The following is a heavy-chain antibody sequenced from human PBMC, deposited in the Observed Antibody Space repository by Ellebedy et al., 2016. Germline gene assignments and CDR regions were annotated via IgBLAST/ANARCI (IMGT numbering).Heavy chain of an antibody. V-gene: IGHV4-39*01. CDR2: IYYSGST. Sequence: SETLSLTCTVSGGAISSTSYYWDWIRLPPGKGLEWIGNIYYSGSTYYNPSLKSRVTISVDTSKNQFSLKLSSVTAADTAMYYCARRYAESFMVTATDWYLDLWGRGTLVTVSS. D-gene: IGHD2-21*02. CDR3: ARRYAESFMVTATDWYLDL. CDR1: GGAISSTSYY. J-gene: IGHJ2*01.